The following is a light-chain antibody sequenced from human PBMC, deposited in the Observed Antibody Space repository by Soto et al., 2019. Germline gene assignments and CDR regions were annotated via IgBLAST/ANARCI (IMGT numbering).Light chain of an antibody. V-gene: IGKV1-6*01. CDR1: QDIRND. Sequence: AIQMTQSPNTLYPSLGDRIKKNCRASQDIRNDLGWYQQKPGKAPNLLIYAASTLQSGVPSRFSGSGSGTDFTLTIGSVQPEDFATYYCLQDYKYPLTFGGGTKV. J-gene: IGKJ4*01. CDR3: LQDYKYPLT. CDR2: AAS.